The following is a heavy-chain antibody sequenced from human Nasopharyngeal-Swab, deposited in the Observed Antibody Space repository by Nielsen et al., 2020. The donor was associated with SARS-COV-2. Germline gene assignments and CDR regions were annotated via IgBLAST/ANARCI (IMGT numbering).Heavy chain of an antibody. J-gene: IGHJ6*02. CDR2: MNPNSGNT. V-gene: IGHV1-8*01. D-gene: IGHD3-10*01. Sequence: WVRQAPGQGLEWMGWMNPNSGNTGYAQKFQGRVTMTRNTSISTAYMELSSLRSEDTALYHCARASITMVRGVLHETYGMDVWGQGTTVTVSS. CDR3: ARASITMVRGVLHETYGMDV.